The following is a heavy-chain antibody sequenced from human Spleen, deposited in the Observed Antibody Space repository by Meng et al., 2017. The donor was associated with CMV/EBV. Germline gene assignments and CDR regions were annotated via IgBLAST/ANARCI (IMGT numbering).Heavy chain of an antibody. D-gene: IGHD3-3*01. J-gene: IGHJ6*02. Sequence: SETLSLTCTVSGGSISSSTYYWAWIRQPPGKGLEWIGTFHYGGSTYYNPSLKSRVTISADTSKNHFSLKLNSVTAADTAFYYCARGHVGGVARFFEMDVWGQGTTVTVSS. CDR2: FHYGGST. CDR1: GGSISSSTYY. V-gene: IGHV4-39*07. CDR3: ARGHVGGVARFFEMDV.